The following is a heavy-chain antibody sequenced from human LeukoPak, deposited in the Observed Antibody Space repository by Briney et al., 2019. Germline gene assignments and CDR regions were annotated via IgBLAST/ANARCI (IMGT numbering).Heavy chain of an antibody. V-gene: IGHV3-30*03. Sequence: AGGSLRLSCAASEFTFRSYSMNWVGQAPGRGREWVATVSYDGTDTSYADSVKGRFAIFRDNSKNTLYLQMNSLRTEDTAVYYCVRVSGFCTNGVCPSFDPWGQGTLVTVSS. J-gene: IGHJ5*02. CDR2: VSYDGTDT. CDR3: VRVSGFCTNGVCPSFDP. CDR1: EFTFRSYS. D-gene: IGHD2-8*01.